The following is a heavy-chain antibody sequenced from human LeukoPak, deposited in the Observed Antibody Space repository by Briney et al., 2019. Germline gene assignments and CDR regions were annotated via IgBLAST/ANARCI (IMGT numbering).Heavy chain of an antibody. CDR2: IRYDGSNK. CDR1: RFTFSSYG. Sequence: GESLRLSCAASRFTFSSYGMHWVRQAPGKGLEGVAFIRYDGSNKYYVDSVKGRFTISRDNSKNTLYLQMNSLRAEDTAVYYCAKDEMFSSAWYFDYWGQGTLVTVSS. J-gene: IGHJ4*02. V-gene: IGHV3-30*02. D-gene: IGHD6-19*01. CDR3: AKDEMFSSAWYFDY.